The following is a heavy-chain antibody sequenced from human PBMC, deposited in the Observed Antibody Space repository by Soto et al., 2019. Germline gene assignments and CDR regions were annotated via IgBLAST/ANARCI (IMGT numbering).Heavy chain of an antibody. D-gene: IGHD2-15*01. CDR1: GYTFTNYG. V-gene: IGHV1-18*01. Sequence: QVQLVQSGAEVKKPGASVKVSCKASGYTFTNYGISWVRQAPGQGLEWMGWISVYNGNTNYAQKLQDRVTMTTDTSTSTACMELRSLRSDDTAVYYCARDPDCSGGRCYGWFDPWGQGTLVTVSS. CDR3: ARDPDCSGGRCYGWFDP. CDR2: ISVYNGNT. J-gene: IGHJ5*02.